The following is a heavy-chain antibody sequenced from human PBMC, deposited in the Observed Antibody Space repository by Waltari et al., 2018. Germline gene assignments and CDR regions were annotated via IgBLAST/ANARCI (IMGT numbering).Heavy chain of an antibody. D-gene: IGHD4-4*01. CDR1: GVASSGYE. Sequence: DVQLVEAGGDLVKPGGSRRLTCAPPGVASSGYEMNWVRQAPGKGLEWIAYIRSSGSPIHYSDSVKGRFTISRDSANNSLYLQMNSLTVADTAVYFCARCDYRQVGYGMDVWGQGTTVTVSS. CDR3: ARCDYRQVGYGMDV. J-gene: IGHJ6*02. V-gene: IGHV3-48*03. CDR2: IRSSGSPI.